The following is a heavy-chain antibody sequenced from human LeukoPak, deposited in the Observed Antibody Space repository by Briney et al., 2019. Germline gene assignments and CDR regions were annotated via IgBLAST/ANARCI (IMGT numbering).Heavy chain of an antibody. V-gene: IGHV3-64*01. CDR2: ISSNGGST. J-gene: IGHJ4*02. CDR3: ARTGGYDSTLYY. Sequence: GGSLRLSCAASGFTFSSYAMHWVRQAPGKGPEYVSAISSNGGSTYYANSVKGRFTISRDNSKNTLYLQMGSLRAEDMAVYYCARTGGYDSTLYYWGQGTLVTVSS. CDR1: GFTFSSYA. D-gene: IGHD5-12*01.